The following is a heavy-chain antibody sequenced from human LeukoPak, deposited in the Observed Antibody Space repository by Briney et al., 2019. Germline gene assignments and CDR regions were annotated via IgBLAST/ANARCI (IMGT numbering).Heavy chain of an antibody. CDR3: ARDCSSTSSCFDP. Sequence: ASVKVSCKASGYTFTGYYMHWVRQAPGQGLEWMGWINPNSGGTNYAQKFQGRVTMTRDTSISTAYMELSRLRSDDTAVYYCARDCSSTSSCFDPWGQGTLVTVSS. J-gene: IGHJ5*02. CDR1: GYTFTGYY. V-gene: IGHV1-2*02. CDR2: INPNSGGT. D-gene: IGHD2-2*01.